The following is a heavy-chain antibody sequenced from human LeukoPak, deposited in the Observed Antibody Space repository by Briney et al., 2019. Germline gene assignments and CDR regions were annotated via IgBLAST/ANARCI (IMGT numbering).Heavy chain of an antibody. J-gene: IGHJ4*02. CDR3: ARHRYYGSGSYYNGPFDY. V-gene: IGHV5-51*01. CDR1: GYSFTSYW. CDR2: IYPGDSDT. Sequence: GESLKISCKGSGYSFTSYWIGWVRQMPGKGLEWMGIIYPGDSDTRYSPSFQGQVTISADKSISTAYLQWSSLKASDTAMYYCARHRYYGSGSYYNGPFDYWGQGTLVTVSS. D-gene: IGHD3-10*01.